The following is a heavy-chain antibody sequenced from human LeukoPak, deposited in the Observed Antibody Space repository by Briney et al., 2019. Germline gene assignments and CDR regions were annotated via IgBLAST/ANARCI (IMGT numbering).Heavy chain of an antibody. CDR2: IKQDGSEK. CDR3: ARDSSGYYYYYYGVDV. CDR1: GFTFSNYW. Sequence: GGSLRLSCAASGFTFSNYWMSWVRQAPGKGLEWVANIKQDGSEKYYVDSVKGRFTISRDNAKNSLYLQMNSLRAEDAAVYYCARDSSGYYYYYYGVDVWGQGTTVTVSS. D-gene: IGHD3-22*01. V-gene: IGHV3-7*01. J-gene: IGHJ6*02.